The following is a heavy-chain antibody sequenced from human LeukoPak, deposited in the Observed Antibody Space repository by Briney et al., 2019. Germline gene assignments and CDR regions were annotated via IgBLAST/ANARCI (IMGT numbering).Heavy chain of an antibody. D-gene: IGHD6-19*01. J-gene: IGHJ4*02. V-gene: IGHV1-46*01. CDR1: GYTFTSYY. CDR3: ARGSETVAGDY. Sequence: ASVKVSCKASGYTFTSYYLHWMRQAPGQGLEWMGILNPSAGSTNYAQKFQGRVTMTRDTSTSTVYMKLSSLRSEDTAVYYCARGSETVAGDYWGQGTLVTVSS. CDR2: LNPSAGST.